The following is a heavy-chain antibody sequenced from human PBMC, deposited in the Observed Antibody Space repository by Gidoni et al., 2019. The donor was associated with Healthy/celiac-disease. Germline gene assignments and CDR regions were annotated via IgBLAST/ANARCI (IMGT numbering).Heavy chain of an antibody. CDR2: ISYDVNHK. J-gene: IGHJ1*01. D-gene: IGHD2-15*01. CDR1: GFTFSSYG. V-gene: IGHV3-30*18. Sequence: QVQRVESGGGAVQSGRSLRFSGAASGFTFSSYGSLWVRQAPGKGLEWVAVISYDVNHKYYADSVEGRFTISRGNSKTTLYLQINSLRAEDTAVYYCAKAPTLWAVVASRGPEYFQHWGQGTLVTVSS. CDR3: AKAPTLWAVVASRGPEYFQH.